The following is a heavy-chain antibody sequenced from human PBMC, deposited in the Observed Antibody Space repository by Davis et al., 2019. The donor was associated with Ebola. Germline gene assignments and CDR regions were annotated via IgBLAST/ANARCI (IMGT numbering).Heavy chain of an antibody. J-gene: IGHJ4*02. V-gene: IGHV1-2*02. Sequence: ASVKVSRKASGYTFTGYYMHWVRQAPGQGLEWMGWINPNSGGTNYAQKFQGRVTMTRDTSISTAYMELSRLRSDDTAVYYCARIVRGGYYGGYDYWGQGTLVTVSS. CDR3: ARIVRGGYYGGYDY. CDR1: GYTFTGYY. CDR2: INPNSGGT. D-gene: IGHD3-22*01.